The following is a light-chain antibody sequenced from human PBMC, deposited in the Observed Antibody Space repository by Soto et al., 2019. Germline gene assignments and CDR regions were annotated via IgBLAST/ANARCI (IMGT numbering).Light chain of an antibody. CDR3: QQYYTYWHM. CDR1: QSISDY. CDR2: DAS. V-gene: IGKV1-5*01. Sequence: DIQMTQSPSTLSASVGDRVIITCRASQSISDYLAWYQQKPGKAPKLLIYDASNLESGVPSTFSRSGSGTEFTLTISSLHPDDFATYYCQQYYTYWHMFGQGTKVDIK. J-gene: IGKJ1*01.